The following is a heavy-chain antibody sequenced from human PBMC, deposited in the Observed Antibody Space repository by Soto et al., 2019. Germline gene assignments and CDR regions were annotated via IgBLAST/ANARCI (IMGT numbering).Heavy chain of an antibody. CDR2: IRSKTHNYAT. J-gene: IGHJ4*02. CDR3: TRSGGSYSFGY. V-gene: IGHV3-73*02. Sequence: EVQLVESGGGLVQPGESLKLSCAASGFTLSGSAVHWVRQASGKGLELVGRIRSKTHNYATDYIASVKGRFTMSRDDSNNTAYLQMNGLKTDDTAVYYCTRSGGSYSFGYWGQGTLVTVSS. D-gene: IGHD1-26*01. CDR1: GFTLSGSA.